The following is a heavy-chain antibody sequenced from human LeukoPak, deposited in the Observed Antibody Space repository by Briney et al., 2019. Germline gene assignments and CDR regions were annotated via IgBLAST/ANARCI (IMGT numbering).Heavy chain of an antibody. CDR1: GFTFSSYG. J-gene: IGHJ3*02. CDR2: IWYDGSNK. D-gene: IGHD3-3*01. Sequence: PGGSLRLSCAASGFTFSSYGMHWVRQAPGKGLEWVAVIWYDGSNKYYADSVKGRFTISRDNSKNTLYLQMNSLRAEGTAVYYCAREGNTYYDFWSGYPDAFDIWGQGTMVAVSS. CDR3: AREGNTYYDFWSGYPDAFDI. V-gene: IGHV3-33*01.